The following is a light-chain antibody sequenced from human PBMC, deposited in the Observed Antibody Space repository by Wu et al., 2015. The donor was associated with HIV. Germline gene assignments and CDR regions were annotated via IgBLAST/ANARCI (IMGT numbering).Light chain of an antibody. Sequence: VGDKVTITCRARDNVSVCWPVSAKTGQAPKLLIFQSSTLENGIPSXFSGSGSERQFTLTIDGLQSDDFATYYCQQYNMYPWTFGQGTKIDIK. V-gene: IGKV1-5*03. CDR2: QSS. CDR1: DNVSV. CDR3: QQYNMYPWT. J-gene: IGKJ1*01.